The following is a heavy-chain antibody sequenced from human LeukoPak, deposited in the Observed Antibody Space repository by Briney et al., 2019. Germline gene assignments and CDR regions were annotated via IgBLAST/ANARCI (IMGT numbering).Heavy chain of an antibody. V-gene: IGHV4-4*07. J-gene: IGHJ6*03. CDR2: IYSNGIT. Sequence: PSETLSLTCGVSGGSFSGYYWTWIRQPAGKGLEWIGRIYSNGITNYNPSLKSRVTMSIDTSKKEFSLKLSSVTAADTAIYYCASSSNFYYYYMDVWGKGTTVTVSS. CDR3: ASSSNFYYYYMDV. CDR1: GGSFSGYY.